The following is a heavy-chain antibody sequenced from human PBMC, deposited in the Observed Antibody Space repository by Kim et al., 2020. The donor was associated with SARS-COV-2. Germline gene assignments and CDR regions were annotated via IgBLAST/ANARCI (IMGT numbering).Heavy chain of an antibody. V-gene: IGHV4-31*03. Sequence: SETLSLTCTVSGGSISSGGYYWSWIRQHPGKGLEWIGYIYYSGSTYYNPSLKSRVTISVDTSKNQFSLKLSSVTAADTAVYYCARGFGEGTSYGMDVWGQGTTVTVSS. CDR3: ARGFGEGTSYGMDV. CDR1: GGSISSGGYY. CDR2: IYYSGST. D-gene: IGHD3-10*01. J-gene: IGHJ6*02.